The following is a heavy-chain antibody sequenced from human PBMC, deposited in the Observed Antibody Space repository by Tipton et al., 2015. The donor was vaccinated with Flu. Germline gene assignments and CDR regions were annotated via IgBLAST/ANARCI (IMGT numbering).Heavy chain of an antibody. CDR3: AAGDCNGDCYWFYYAMDV. V-gene: IGHV1-58*01. Sequence: QMQLVQSGPEVKKPGTSVKVSCKASGFTFGSSSVQWMRQARGQRLEWIGWIAVGSGNTNYAEKFQERVTISRDMSTSTVYMELSSLRSEDTAVYYCAAGDCNGDCYWFYYAMDVWGQGTTVTVSS. CDR2: IAVGSGNT. J-gene: IGHJ6*02. CDR1: GFTFGSSS. D-gene: IGHD2-21*01.